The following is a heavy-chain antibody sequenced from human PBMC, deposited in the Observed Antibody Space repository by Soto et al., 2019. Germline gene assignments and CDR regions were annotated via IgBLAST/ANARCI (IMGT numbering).Heavy chain of an antibody. CDR2: ISYVGSNK. Sequence: QVQLVESGGGVVQPGRSLRLSCAASGFTFSSYGMHWVRQAPGKGLEWVAVISYVGSNKYYADSVKGRFTISRDNSKNTLYLQMNSLRAEDTAVYYCAKSGWGLYCGGDCYSYYYYYGMDVWGQGTTVTVSS. V-gene: IGHV3-30*18. CDR1: GFTFSSYG. J-gene: IGHJ6*02. D-gene: IGHD2-21*02. CDR3: AKSGWGLYCGGDCYSYYYYYGMDV.